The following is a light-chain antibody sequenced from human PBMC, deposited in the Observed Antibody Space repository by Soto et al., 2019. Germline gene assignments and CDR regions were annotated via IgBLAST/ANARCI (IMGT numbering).Light chain of an antibody. Sequence: QSALTQPPSASGSPGQSVTISCTGTSSDVGGYNYVSWYQQHPGKAPKLMIYEVSKRPSGVPDRFSGSKSGNTASLTVPGLQAEDEADYYCSSYAGSNNFEVFGGGTKLTVL. J-gene: IGLJ2*01. CDR3: SSYAGSNNFEV. V-gene: IGLV2-8*01. CDR2: EVS. CDR1: SSDVGGYNY.